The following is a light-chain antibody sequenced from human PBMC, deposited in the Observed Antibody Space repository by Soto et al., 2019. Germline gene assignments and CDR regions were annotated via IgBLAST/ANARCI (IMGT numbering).Light chain of an antibody. CDR3: QQYDRFPRT. CDR1: QSIGNY. Sequence: DIQMTQSPSTLSASVGDRVTITCRASQSIGNYLAWYQQKPGKAPKLLIYKASTLESGVPSRFSGRGSGTEFTLSISSLQPDEFATYYCQQYDRFPRTFGQGPKVDIK. CDR2: KAS. V-gene: IGKV1-5*03. J-gene: IGKJ1*01.